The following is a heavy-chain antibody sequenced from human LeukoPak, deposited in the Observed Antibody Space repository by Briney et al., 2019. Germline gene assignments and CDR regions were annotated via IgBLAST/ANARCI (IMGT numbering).Heavy chain of an antibody. V-gene: IGHV3-11*06. J-gene: IGHJ4*02. D-gene: IGHD2-15*01. CDR2: ISSSSSYT. Sequence: GGSLRLSCAASGFIFNNYWMSWVRQAPGKGLEWVSYISSSSSYTNYADSVKGRFTISRDNAKNSLYLQMNSLRAEDTAVYYCARDYRKLGYCSGGSCFPTFDYWGQGTLVTVSS. CDR3: ARDYRKLGYCSGGSCFPTFDY. CDR1: GFIFNNYW.